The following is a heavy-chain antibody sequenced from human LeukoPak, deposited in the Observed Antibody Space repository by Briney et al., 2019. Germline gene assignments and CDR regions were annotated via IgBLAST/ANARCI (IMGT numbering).Heavy chain of an antibody. CDR1: GYTFTSYG. Sequence: ASVKVSCKASGYTFTSYGISWVRQAPGQGLEWMGWISAYNGNTKYAQKLQGRVTMTTDTSTSTAYMELRSLRSEDTAVYYCARVAGSYYYDSSGYSPFDYWGQGTLVTVSS. J-gene: IGHJ4*02. V-gene: IGHV1-18*01. D-gene: IGHD3-22*01. CDR3: ARVAGSYYYDSSGYSPFDY. CDR2: ISAYNGNT.